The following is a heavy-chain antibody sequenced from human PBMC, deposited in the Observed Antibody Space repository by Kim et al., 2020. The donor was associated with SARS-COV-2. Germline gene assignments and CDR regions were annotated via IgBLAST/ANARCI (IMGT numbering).Heavy chain of an antibody. CDR1: GGTFSSYT. J-gene: IGHJ6*02. Sequence: SVKVSCKASGGTFSSYTISWVRQAPGQGLEWMGRIIPILGIANYAQKFQGRVTITADKSTSTAYMELSSLRSEDTAVYYCARDGTYPDPPPDTAMVVVYYYGMDVWGQGTTVTVSS. CDR3: ARDGTYPDPPPDTAMVVVYYYGMDV. V-gene: IGHV1-69*04. CDR2: IIPILGIA. D-gene: IGHD5-18*01.